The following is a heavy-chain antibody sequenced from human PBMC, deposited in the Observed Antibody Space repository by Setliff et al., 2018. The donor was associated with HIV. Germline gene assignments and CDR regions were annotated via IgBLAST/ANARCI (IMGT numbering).Heavy chain of an antibody. CDR3: ARLSGDYYYFDY. J-gene: IGHJ4*02. D-gene: IGHD2-21*02. CDR1: GGSVSSSSYY. V-gene: IGHV4-61*09. CDR2: LHSSGDA. Sequence: SETLSLTCSASGGSVSSSSYYWTWIRQPAGKGLEWIGHLHSSGDAYYGPSLKSRVTISVDTSKNQFSLKLTSVTAADTAVYYCARLSGDYYYFDYWGQGTLVTVSS.